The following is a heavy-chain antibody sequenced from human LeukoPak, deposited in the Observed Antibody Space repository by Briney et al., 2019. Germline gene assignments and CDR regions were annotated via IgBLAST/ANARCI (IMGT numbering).Heavy chain of an antibody. V-gene: IGHV4-39*01. Sequence: PSETLSLTCNVSGDYITTTNYYWAWIRQPPGKGLEWIASVFYSATTYNPSLKSRVTTSMDTSRKQISLRLSSVSATDTAIYYCARRSRLYKHETTGYHDSWGQGTRVTVSS. CDR1: GDYITTTNYY. CDR3: ARRSRLYKHETTGYHDS. D-gene: IGHD3-9*01. J-gene: IGHJ4*02. CDR2: VFYSATT.